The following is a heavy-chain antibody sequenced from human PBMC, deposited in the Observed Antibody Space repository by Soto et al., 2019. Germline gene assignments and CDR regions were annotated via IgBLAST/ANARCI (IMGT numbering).Heavy chain of an antibody. CDR3: AGGLLGPAAFFCLFDL. CDR2: ISYSGNDI. Sequence: GGSLRLSCAACGFSFSDYYITWIRQVPWKGLEWVSYISYSGNDIYYADSVKGRFTISRDNAKNSLYLQMNSLRAEDTAVFYWAGGLLGPAAFFCLFDLCGRGTLVAVCS. CDR1: GFSFSDYY. D-gene: IGHD2-2*01. V-gene: IGHV3-11*01. J-gene: IGHJ4*02.